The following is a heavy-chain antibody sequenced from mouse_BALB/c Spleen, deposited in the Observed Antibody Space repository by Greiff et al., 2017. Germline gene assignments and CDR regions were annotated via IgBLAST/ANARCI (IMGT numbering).Heavy chain of an antibody. CDR3: ARQGDDAMDY. CDR1: GFNIKDTY. D-gene: IGHD3-3*01. V-gene: IGHV14-3*02. Sequence: VHVKQSGAELVKPGASVKLSCTASGFNIKDTYMHWVKQRPEQGLEWIGRIDPANGNTKYDPKFQGKATITADTSSNTAYLQLSSLTSEDTAVYYCARQGDDAMDYWGQGTSVTVSS. J-gene: IGHJ4*01. CDR2: IDPANGNT.